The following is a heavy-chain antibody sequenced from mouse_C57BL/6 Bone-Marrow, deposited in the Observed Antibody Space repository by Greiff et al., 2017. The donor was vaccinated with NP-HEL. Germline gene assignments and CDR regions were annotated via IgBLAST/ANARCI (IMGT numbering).Heavy chain of an antibody. Sequence: VQLQESGAELARPGASVKMSCKASGYTFTSYTMHWVKQRPGQGLEWIGYINPSSGYTKYNQKFKDKATLTADKSSSTAYMQLSSLTSEDSAVYYCARGGYYGSYYFDYWGQGTTLTVSS. CDR3: ARGGYYGSYYFDY. V-gene: IGHV1-4*01. CDR1: GYTFTSYT. D-gene: IGHD1-1*01. CDR2: INPSSGYT. J-gene: IGHJ2*01.